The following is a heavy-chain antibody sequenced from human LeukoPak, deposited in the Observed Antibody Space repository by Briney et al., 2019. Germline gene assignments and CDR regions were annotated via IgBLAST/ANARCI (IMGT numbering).Heavy chain of an antibody. J-gene: IGHJ3*02. CDR2: VNHRGST. Sequence: SETLPLTCAVYGVSLSGYYWSWFRQPPGKGLEWIGEVNHRGSTNYNPSLKSRVTIPVDTSKNQFSLKLSSVTAADTAVYYCAREIIVARGAFDIWGQGTMVTGSS. D-gene: IGHD5-12*01. CDR1: GVSLSGYY. CDR3: AREIIVARGAFDI. V-gene: IGHV4-34*01.